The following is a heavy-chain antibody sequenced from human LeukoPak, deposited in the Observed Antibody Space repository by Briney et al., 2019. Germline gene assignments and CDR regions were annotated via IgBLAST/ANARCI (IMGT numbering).Heavy chain of an antibody. Sequence: GGSLRLSCAASGFTFSNYAMNWVRQAPGKGLEWVSTITSGENTYYADSVKGRFTISRDNSKNTLYLQMNSLRAEDTVVYYCAKRLSSSSTWYYFDYWGQGTLVTVSS. D-gene: IGHD6-13*01. CDR1: GFTFSNYA. CDR3: AKRLSSSSTWYYFDY. J-gene: IGHJ4*02. CDR2: ITSGENT. V-gene: IGHV3-23*01.